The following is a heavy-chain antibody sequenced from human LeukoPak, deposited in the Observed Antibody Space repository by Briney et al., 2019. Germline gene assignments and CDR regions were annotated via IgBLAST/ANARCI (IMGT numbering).Heavy chain of an antibody. CDR2: IRSKAYGGTT. D-gene: IGHD7-27*01. CDR3: TRDFPPLGIDY. V-gene: IGHV3-49*04. Sequence: PGGSLRLSCTASGFTFGDYAMSWVRQAPGKGLEWVGFIRSKAYGGTTEYAASVKVRFTISRDDSKSIAYLQMNSLKTEDTAVYYCTRDFPPLGIDYWGQGTLVTVSS. J-gene: IGHJ4*02. CDR1: GFTFGDYA.